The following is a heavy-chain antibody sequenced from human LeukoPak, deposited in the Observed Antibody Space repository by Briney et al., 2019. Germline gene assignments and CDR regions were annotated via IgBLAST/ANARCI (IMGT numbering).Heavy chain of an antibody. D-gene: IGHD4-17*01. CDR2: VSGGGDAT. V-gene: IGHV3-23*01. J-gene: IGHJ4*02. Sequence: PGGSLSLSCAASGFTFSSYAMSWVREGPGKGLEWGATVSGGGDATYYADSVKGRFTISRDNSQNTMHLQMSSLRADDTAVYYSAKGFKTYGELNFDYWGQGTLVTVSS. CDR3: AKGFKTYGELNFDY. CDR1: GFTFSSYA.